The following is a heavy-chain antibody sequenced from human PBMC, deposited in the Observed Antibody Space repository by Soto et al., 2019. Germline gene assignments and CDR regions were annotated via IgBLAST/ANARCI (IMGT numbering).Heavy chain of an antibody. CDR2: IYYSGST. D-gene: IGHD3-3*01. J-gene: IGHJ4*02. CDR3: ARHLTIFGVAFDY. V-gene: IGHV4-59*08. Sequence: SETLSLTCTVSGGSISSYYWSWIRQPPGKGLEWIGYIYYSGSTNYNPSLKSRVTISVDTSKNQFSLKLSSVTAADTAVYYCARHLTIFGVAFDYWGQGTLVTVSS. CDR1: GGSISSYY.